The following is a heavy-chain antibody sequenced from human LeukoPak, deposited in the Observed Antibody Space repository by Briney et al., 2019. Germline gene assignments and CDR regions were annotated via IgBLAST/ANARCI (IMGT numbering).Heavy chain of an antibody. D-gene: IGHD1-1*01. J-gene: IGHJ4*02. V-gene: IGHV1-2*02. Sequence: ASVKVSCKASGYTFTGYYMHWVRQAPGQGLEWMGWINPSSDGTNYAQKFQGRVTLTRDTSTSTAYMEPRRLRTADTAVYYCARDGSLDYWGKGTLVTVSS. CDR3: ARDGSLDY. CDR1: GYTFTGYY. CDR2: INPSSDGT.